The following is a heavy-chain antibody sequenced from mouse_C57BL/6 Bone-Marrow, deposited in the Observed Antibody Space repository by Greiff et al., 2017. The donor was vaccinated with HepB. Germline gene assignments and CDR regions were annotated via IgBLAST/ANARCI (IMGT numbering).Heavy chain of an antibody. V-gene: IGHV1-55*01. CDR2: IYPGSGST. CDR1: GYTFTSYW. J-gene: IGHJ3*01. CDR3: ARSSFYYYGSPAY. D-gene: IGHD1-1*01. Sequence: QVQLQQPGAELVKPGASVKMSCKASGYTFTSYWITWVKQRPGQGLEWIGDIYPGSGSTNYNEKFKSKATLTVDTSSSTAYMQLSSLTSEDSAVYYCARSSFYYYGSPAYWGQGTLVTVSA.